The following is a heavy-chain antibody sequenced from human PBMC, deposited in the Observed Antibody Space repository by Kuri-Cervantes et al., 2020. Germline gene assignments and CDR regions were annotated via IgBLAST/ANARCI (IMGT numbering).Heavy chain of an antibody. CDR2: IIPIFGTA. CDR3: ARAEDIAVAGTEGDAFDI. V-gene: IGHV1-69*05. D-gene: IGHD6-19*01. CDR1: GGTFSSYA. Sequence: SVKVSCKASGGTFSSYAISWVRQAPGQGLEWMGGIIPIFGTANYAQKFQGRVTITTDESTSTAYMELSSLRSDDAAVYYCARAEDIAVAGTEGDAFDIWGQGTMVTVSS. J-gene: IGHJ3*02.